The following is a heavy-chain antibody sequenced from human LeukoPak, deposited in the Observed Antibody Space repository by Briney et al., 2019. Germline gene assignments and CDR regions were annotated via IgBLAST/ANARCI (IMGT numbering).Heavy chain of an antibody. CDR1: VGSLSSGSYY. CDR2: IYYSGST. D-gene: IGHD1-1*01. V-gene: IGHV4-61*01. J-gene: IGHJ4*02. Sequence: KTSESLCLTSAFSVGSLSSGSYYWSWIRQPPGKGLGWIGYIYYSGSTNYNPSLKSRVTISVDTSKNQFSLKLSSVTAADTAVYYCARGGRNGWNDAVDCWGQGTLVTVSS. CDR3: ARGGRNGWNDAVDC.